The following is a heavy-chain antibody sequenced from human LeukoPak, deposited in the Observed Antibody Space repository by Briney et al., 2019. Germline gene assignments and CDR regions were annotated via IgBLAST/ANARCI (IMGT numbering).Heavy chain of an antibody. CDR3: ARVKSGSYHGTAFDI. CDR1: GFTFISYS. D-gene: IGHD1-26*01. Sequence: GGCLSPSCAASGFTFISYSMNCVRQAPGKGLEWVSYISSSSRTIYNADSVKGRFTISRENAKNSLYLQMISMRAEDTAGYYCARVKSGSYHGTAFDIWGQGTMVTVSS. CDR2: ISSSSRTI. J-gene: IGHJ3*02. V-gene: IGHV3-48*01.